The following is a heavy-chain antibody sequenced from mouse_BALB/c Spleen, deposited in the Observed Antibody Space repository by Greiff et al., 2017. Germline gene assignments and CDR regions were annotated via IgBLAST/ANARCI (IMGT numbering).Heavy chain of an antibody. D-gene: IGHD2-4*01. J-gene: IGHJ3*01. Sequence: EVKLMESGGGLVKPGGSLKLSCAASGFTFSSYAMSWVRQTPEKRLEWVASISSGGSTYYPDSVKGRFTISRDNARNILYLQMSSLRSEDTAMYYCAREMGSYYDYDGGFAYWGQGTLVTVSA. CDR1: GFTFSSYA. CDR2: ISSGGST. V-gene: IGHV5-6-5*01. CDR3: AREMGSYYDYDGGFAY.